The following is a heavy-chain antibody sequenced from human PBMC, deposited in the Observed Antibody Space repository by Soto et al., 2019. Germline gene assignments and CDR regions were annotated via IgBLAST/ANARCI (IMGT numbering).Heavy chain of an antibody. V-gene: IGHV3-53*01. CDR3: ARQQVATPNWYFDL. D-gene: IGHD5-12*01. CDR2: IYSGGYT. J-gene: IGHJ2*01. Sequence: EVQLVEAGGGLIQPGGSLRLSCAASGFTVSSNYMSWVRQAPGKGLEWVSLIYSGGYTYYADSVKGRFTISRDNSKNTLYFQMNSLRAEDTAVYYCARQQVATPNWYFDLWGRGTLVTVSS. CDR1: GFTVSSNY.